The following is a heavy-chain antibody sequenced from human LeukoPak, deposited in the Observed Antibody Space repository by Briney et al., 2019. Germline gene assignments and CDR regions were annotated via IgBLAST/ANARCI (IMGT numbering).Heavy chain of an antibody. CDR3: ARVHRSYGYNWFDP. CDR1: GFSLSTSGMC. CDR2: IDWDDDK. J-gene: IGHJ5*02. D-gene: IGHD5-18*01. V-gene: IGHV2-70*01. Sequence: SGPTLVNPTQTLTLTCTFSGFSLSTSGMCVSWIRQPPGKALEWLALIDWDDDKHYSTSLKTRLTISKDTSKNQVVLTMTNMDPVDTATYYCARVHRSYGYNWFDPWGQGTLVTVSS.